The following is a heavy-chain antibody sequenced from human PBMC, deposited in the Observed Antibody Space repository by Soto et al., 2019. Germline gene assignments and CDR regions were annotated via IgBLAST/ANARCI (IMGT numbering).Heavy chain of an antibody. J-gene: IGHJ6*02. CDR2: VNHGGTS. CDR3: AREGDVPYYYYGMDV. V-gene: IGHV4-34*01. CDR1: GESFSGNY. D-gene: IGHD2-21*02. Sequence: SETQSLTCAVYGESFSGNYGNWIRQPPGKGLEWIGEVNHGGTSIYNPSLKSRAIISVDTSENQFSLKLTSVTAEDTALYFCAREGDVPYYYYGMDVWGQGTTVTVSS.